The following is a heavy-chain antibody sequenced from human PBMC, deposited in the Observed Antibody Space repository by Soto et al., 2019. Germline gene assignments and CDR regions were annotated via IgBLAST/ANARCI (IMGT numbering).Heavy chain of an antibody. Sequence: GGSLRLSCADSGFTVSSNYMSWVRQAPGRGLEWVSVIYSGGSTYYADSVKGRFTISRDNSKNTLYLQMNSLRAEDTAVYYCAREGGGNSIGAMDVWGQGTTVTVS. J-gene: IGHJ6*02. D-gene: IGHD2-21*02. CDR2: IYSGGST. V-gene: IGHV3-53*01. CDR3: AREGGGNSIGAMDV. CDR1: GFTVSSNY.